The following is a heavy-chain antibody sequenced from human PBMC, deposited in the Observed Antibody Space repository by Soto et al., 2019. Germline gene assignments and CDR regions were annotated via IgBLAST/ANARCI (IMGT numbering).Heavy chain of an antibody. V-gene: IGHV3-23*01. J-gene: IGHJ6*02. D-gene: IGHD2-21*02. CDR2: ISGSGGST. CDR3: AKRDSVAHYYYGMDV. CDR1: GFTFSSYA. Sequence: EVQLLESGGGLVQPGGSLRLSCAASGFTFSSYAMSWVRQAPGKGLEWVSAISGSGGSTYYADSVKGRFTISRDNSKNTLYMQMNSLRAEDTAVYYCAKRDSVAHYYYGMDVWGQGTTVTVSS.